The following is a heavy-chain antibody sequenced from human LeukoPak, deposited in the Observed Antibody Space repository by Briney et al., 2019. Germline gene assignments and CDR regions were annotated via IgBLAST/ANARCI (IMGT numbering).Heavy chain of an antibody. CDR2: ADSTGT. CDR3: AKDRWSSGSDSTGMEV. J-gene: IGHJ6*02. CDR1: GFTVDAYA. Sequence: VGTLRLSSAASGFTVDAYAVDWGRQAPGKGLEWGSRADSTGTYYADSVKGRFTISRDNNRNSLYLQMNSLTIEDTALYYCAKDRWSSGSDSTGMEVWGQGTTVTVSS. D-gene: IGHD2-21*02. V-gene: IGHV3-43*02.